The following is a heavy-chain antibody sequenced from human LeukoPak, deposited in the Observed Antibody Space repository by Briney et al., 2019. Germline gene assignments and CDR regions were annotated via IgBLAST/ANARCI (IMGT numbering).Heavy chain of an antibody. J-gene: IGHJ3*02. D-gene: IGHD3-22*01. Sequence: GGSLRLSCAASGFTFSSYWMSWVRQAPGKGLEWVANIKQDGSEKYYVDSVKGRFTISRDNSKNTLYLQMNSLRAEDTAVYYCAKDRRYYYDSSGYYYDWAFDIWGQGTMVTVSS. CDR3: AKDRRYYYDSSGYYYDWAFDI. V-gene: IGHV3-7*03. CDR1: GFTFSSYW. CDR2: IKQDGSEK.